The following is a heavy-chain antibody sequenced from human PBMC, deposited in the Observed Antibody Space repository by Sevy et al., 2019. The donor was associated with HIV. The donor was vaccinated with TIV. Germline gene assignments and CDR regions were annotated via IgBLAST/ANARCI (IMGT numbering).Heavy chain of an antibody. CDR2: ISWNSGSI. CDR1: GFTFDDYA. J-gene: IGHJ4*02. CDR3: AKDFGYSSSWYGFFDY. Sequence: QLGGSLRLSCAASGFTFDDYAMHWVRQAPGKGLEWVSGISWNSGSIGYADSVKGRFTISRDNAKNSLYLQMNSLRAEDMALYYCAKDFGYSSSWYGFFDYWGQGTLVTVSS. D-gene: IGHD6-13*01. V-gene: IGHV3-9*03.